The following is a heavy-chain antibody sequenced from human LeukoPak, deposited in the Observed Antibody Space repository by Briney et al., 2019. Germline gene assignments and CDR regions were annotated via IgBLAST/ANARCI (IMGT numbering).Heavy chain of an antibody. V-gene: IGHV3-30*03. D-gene: IGHD3-10*01. CDR1: GFTFSSYG. CDR2: ISYDGSNK. J-gene: IGHJ6*02. Sequence: QSGGSLRLSCSASGFTFSSYGMHWVRQAPGKGLEWVAVISYDGSNKYYADSVKGRFTISRDNSMNTLYLQMNSLRAEDTAVYYCARDLSTGLWFGESTAGYYGMDVWGQGTTVTVSS. CDR3: ARDLSTGLWFGESTAGYYGMDV.